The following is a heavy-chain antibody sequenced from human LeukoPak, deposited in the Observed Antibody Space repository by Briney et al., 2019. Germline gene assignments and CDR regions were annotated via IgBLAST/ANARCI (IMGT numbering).Heavy chain of an antibody. CDR2: IIPIFGTA. D-gene: IGHD5-24*01. J-gene: IGHJ5*02. Sequence: SVKVSCKASGGIFSSYAISWVRQAPGQGLEWMGGIIPIFGTANYAQKFQGRVTITADKSTSAAYMELSSLRSEDTAVYYCARVVELAVTFDPWGQGTLVTVSS. CDR3: ARVVELAVTFDP. CDR1: GGIFSSYA. V-gene: IGHV1-69*06.